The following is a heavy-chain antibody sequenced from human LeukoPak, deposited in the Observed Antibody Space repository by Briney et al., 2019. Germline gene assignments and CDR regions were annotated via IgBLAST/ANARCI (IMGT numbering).Heavy chain of an antibody. D-gene: IGHD4-23*01. V-gene: IGHV4-61*02. CDR2: IYNSGST. J-gene: IGHJ3*02. CDR1: GGSISRGSYY. Sequence: SETLSLTCIVSGGSISRGSYYWSWIRQPAGKGLEWMGRIYNSGSTNYNPSLKSRVTISTDMSKNQISLKLSSVTAADTAVYYCARDMSGDYGGNSDIWGQGTMVTVSS. CDR3: ARDMSGDYGGNSDI.